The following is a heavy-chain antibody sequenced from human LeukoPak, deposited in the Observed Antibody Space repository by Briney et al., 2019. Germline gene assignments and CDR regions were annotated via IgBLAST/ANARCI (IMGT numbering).Heavy chain of an antibody. J-gene: IGHJ4*02. Sequence: SETLSLTCTVSGGSISSYYWSWIRQPAGKGLEWIGRIYTSWSTNYNPSLKRRVTMSVDTSKNQFSLKLSSVTAADTAVYYCARDSSSWYYFDYWGQGTLVTVSS. CDR3: ARDSSSWYYFDY. CDR2: IYTSWST. V-gene: IGHV4-4*07. D-gene: IGHD6-13*01. CDR1: GGSISSYY.